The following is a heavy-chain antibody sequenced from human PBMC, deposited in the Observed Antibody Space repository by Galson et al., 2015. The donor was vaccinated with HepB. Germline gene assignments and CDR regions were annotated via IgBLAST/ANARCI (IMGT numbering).Heavy chain of an antibody. V-gene: IGHV1-69*13. CDR3: ARSEAVATITDAFDI. CDR1: GGTFSSYA. J-gene: IGHJ3*02. Sequence: SVKVSCKASGGTFSSYAISWVRQAPGQGLEWMGGIIPIFGTANYAQKFQGRVTITADESTSTAYMELSSLRSEDTAVYYCARSEAVATITDAFDIWGQGTMVTVSS. D-gene: IGHD5-24*01. CDR2: IIPIFGTA.